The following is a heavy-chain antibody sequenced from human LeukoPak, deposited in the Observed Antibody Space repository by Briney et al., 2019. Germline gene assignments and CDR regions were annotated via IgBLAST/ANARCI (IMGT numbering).Heavy chain of an antibody. J-gene: IGHJ3*02. Sequence: ASVKVSCKASGYTFTSYGINWVRQAPGQGLEWMGWISAYNGNTNYAQKLQGRVTMTRDTSTSTVYMELRSLRSDDTALYYCAREGDMREVGAFDIWGQGTMVTVS. CDR2: ISAYNGNT. V-gene: IGHV1-18*01. CDR1: GYTFTSYG. D-gene: IGHD3-22*01. CDR3: AREGDMREVGAFDI.